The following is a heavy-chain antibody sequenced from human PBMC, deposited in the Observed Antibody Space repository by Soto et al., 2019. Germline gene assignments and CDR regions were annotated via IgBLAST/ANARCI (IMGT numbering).Heavy chain of an antibody. D-gene: IGHD2-2*01. CDR1: GYTFTGYY. J-gene: IGHJ6*02. CDR3: ARERYQVISDGMDV. CDR2: INPQTGGT. Sequence: ASVKVSCKAPGYTFTGYYIHWVREAPGQGLEWMGWINPQTGGTSYAQKFQGRVTLSRDTSINTAYLELSRLTFDDAAVYFCARERYQVISDGMDVWGQGTTVTVS. V-gene: IGHV1-2*02.